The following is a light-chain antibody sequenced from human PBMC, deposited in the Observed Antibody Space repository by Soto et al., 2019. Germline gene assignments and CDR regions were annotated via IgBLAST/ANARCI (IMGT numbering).Light chain of an antibody. CDR3: ASYTSTSVL. Sequence: QSVLTQPASVSGSPGQSITISCIGTSSDIGGYNYVSWYQHHPGKAPKLIIYDVTNRPSGVSNRFSGSKSGNTASLAISGLQAEDEADYFCASYTSTSVLFGGGTKLTVL. V-gene: IGLV2-14*03. J-gene: IGLJ2*01. CDR2: DVT. CDR1: SSDIGGYNY.